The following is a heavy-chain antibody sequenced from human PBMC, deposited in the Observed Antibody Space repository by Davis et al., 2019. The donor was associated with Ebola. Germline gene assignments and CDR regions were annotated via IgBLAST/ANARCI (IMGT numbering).Heavy chain of an antibody. D-gene: IGHD3-10*01. J-gene: IGHJ6*02. Sequence: GESLKISCAASGFTFSSNSMNWVRQAPGKGLVWVSRIHSDGTSTIYTDSVKGRFTISRDNAKNTLYLQMNSLRAEDTAVYYCARDRYYTIDVWGQGTTVTVSS. CDR1: GFTFSSNS. V-gene: IGHV3-74*01. CDR3: ARDRYYTIDV. CDR2: IHSDGTST.